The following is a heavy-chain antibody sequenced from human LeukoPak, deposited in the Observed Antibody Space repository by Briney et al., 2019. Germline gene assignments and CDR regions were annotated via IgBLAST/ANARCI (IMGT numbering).Heavy chain of an antibody. Sequence: GGSLRLSCAASGFTFDDYGMSWVRQAPGKGLEWVSGINWNGGSTGYADSVKGRFTISRDNAKNSLYLQMNSLRAEDTALYYCARVLAYCDILTGYSYYGMYVWGQGTTVTVSS. D-gene: IGHD3-9*01. CDR3: ARVLAYCDILTGYSYYGMYV. J-gene: IGHJ6*02. CDR2: INWNGGST. CDR1: GFTFDDYG. V-gene: IGHV3-20*04.